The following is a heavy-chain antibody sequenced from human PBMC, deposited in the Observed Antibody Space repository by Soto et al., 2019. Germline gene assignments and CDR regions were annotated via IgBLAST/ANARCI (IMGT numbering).Heavy chain of an antibody. V-gene: IGHV3-48*02. D-gene: IGHD3-22*01. CDR2: ISGTSPTT. Sequence: GGSLSLSCAASGFTFSTYDMNCVRQAPGKGLEWISFISGTSPTTSYADSVRGRFTISRDDARNSLYLQMNSLRDDDTAVYYCARNYDSSGYYTHDVAFDIWGQGTMVTVSS. J-gene: IGHJ3*02. CDR1: GFTFSTYD. CDR3: ARNYDSSGYYTHDVAFDI.